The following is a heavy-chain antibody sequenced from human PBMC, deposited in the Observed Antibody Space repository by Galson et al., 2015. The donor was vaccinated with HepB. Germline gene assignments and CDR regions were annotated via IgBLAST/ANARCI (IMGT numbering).Heavy chain of an antibody. D-gene: IGHD6-13*01. CDR2: INPKSGDT. V-gene: IGHV1-2*02. Sequence: SVKVSCKASGYIFTDHYIQWARQAPGQGLEWMGWINPKSGDTNYVQKFQGRVTMSRDTSISTAYMELSRLTSDDTAVYYCARGSSRWYGEMWWWGQGTLVTVSS. CDR3: ARGSSRWYGEMWW. CDR1: GYIFTDHY. J-gene: IGHJ4*02.